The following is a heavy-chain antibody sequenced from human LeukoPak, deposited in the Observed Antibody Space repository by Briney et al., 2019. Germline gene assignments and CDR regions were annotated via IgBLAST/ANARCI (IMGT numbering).Heavy chain of an antibody. CDR1: GFTFSSYG. CDR3: AKDGAYYGSGSYYHYGMDV. D-gene: IGHD3-10*01. J-gene: IGHJ6*04. V-gene: IGHV3-30*18. Sequence: GGSLRLSCAASGFTFSSYGTHWVRQAPGKGLEWVAVISYDGSNKYYADSVKGRFTISRDNSKNTLYLQMNSLRAEDTAVYYCAKDGAYYGSGSYYHYGMDVWGKGTTVTVSS. CDR2: ISYDGSNK.